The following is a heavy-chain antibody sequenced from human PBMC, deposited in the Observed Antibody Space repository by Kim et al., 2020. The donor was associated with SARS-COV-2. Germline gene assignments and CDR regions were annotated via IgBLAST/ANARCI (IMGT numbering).Heavy chain of an antibody. CDR2: DSNT. CDR3: ARQGIRV. Sequence: DSNTRYSPAFQGQVTISADKSISTAYLQWSSLKASDTAIYYCARQGIRVWGQGTTVTVSS. D-gene: IGHD3-10*01. J-gene: IGHJ6*02. V-gene: IGHV5-51*01.